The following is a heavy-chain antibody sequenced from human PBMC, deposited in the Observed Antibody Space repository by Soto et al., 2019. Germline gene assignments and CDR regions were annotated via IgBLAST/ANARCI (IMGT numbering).Heavy chain of an antibody. CDR3: ARFLGGAGSYYDGQNYNYYNGMDV. CDR2: IIPVFGTA. V-gene: IGHV1-69*01. J-gene: IGHJ6*02. CDR1: GGPYNSFA. Sequence: QAQLVQSGAEVKKPGSSVKVSCKASGGPYNSFAISWVRQAPGQGLEWIGGIIPVFGTATYAQKFKGRVTITSEESTSKAYMELRSLTSEYTAVYYCARFLGGAGSYYDGQNYNYYNGMDVWGQGTTVTVSS. D-gene: IGHD3-10*01.